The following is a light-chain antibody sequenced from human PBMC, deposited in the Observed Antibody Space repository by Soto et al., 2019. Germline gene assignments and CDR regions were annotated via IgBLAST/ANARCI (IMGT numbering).Light chain of an antibody. CDR3: QQYGSSRWT. CDR1: QSVSSSY. J-gene: IGKJ1*01. V-gene: IGKV3-20*01. Sequence: EVLLTQSPGTLSLSPGERTTLSCRASQSVSSSYLAWYQQKPGQAPRLLIDAASSRATGIPDRFSGSGSGTDFTLTIISLEPEDFAVYYCQQYGSSRWTFGQGTKVEI. CDR2: AAS.